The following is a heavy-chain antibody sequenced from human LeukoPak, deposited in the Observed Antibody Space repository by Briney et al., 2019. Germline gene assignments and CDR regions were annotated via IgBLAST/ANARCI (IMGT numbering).Heavy chain of an antibody. CDR1: GYTFLTYA. CDR2: ISTYNGNT. J-gene: IGHJ4*02. Sequence: ASVRVSCKASGYTFLTYAISWVRQAPGQGLEWMGWISTYNGNTNYAQKLQGRVAMTTDTSTTTAYMELRGMRFNDTAVYYCARAGSGSGWYFDYWGQGTLVTVSS. D-gene: IGHD6-19*01. CDR3: ARAGSGSGWYFDY. V-gene: IGHV1-18*01.